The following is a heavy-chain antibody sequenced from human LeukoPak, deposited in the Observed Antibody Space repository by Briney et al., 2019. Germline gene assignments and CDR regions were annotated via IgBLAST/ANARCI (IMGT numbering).Heavy chain of an antibody. D-gene: IGHD3-9*01. V-gene: IGHV3-23*01. CDR3: AKWGDYDVLTGYYVSDY. J-gene: IGHJ4*02. CDR2: ITGSGGNT. CDR1: GFTFSNYA. Sequence: GASLRLSCAASGFTFSNYAMSWVRQAPGKGLEWVSAITGSGGNTYYADSVKGRFTISRDNSKNTVFLRMNSLRAEDTAVYYCAKWGDYDVLTGYYVSDYWGQGTLATVSS.